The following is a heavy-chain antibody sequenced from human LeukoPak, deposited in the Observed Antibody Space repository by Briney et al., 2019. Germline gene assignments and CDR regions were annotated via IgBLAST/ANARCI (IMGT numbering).Heavy chain of an antibody. CDR3: ARGHPHGWELYLDY. V-gene: IGHV3-30*04. CDR1: GFTFGAYA. D-gene: IGHD1-26*01. Sequence: GGSLRLSCAASGFTFGAYAMHWVRQSPGKGLEWVALISYDGNNEWYADSVKGRFTVSRDNSKNTLYLQMNSRRVEDTAVYYCARGHPHGWELYLDYWGQGTLVTVSS. CDR2: ISYDGNNE. J-gene: IGHJ4*02.